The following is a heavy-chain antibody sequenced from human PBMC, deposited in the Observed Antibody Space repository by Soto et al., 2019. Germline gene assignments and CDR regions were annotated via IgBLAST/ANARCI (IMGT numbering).Heavy chain of an antibody. CDR2: ISYDGSNK. D-gene: IGHD3-16*01. Sequence: GGSLRLSCAASGFTFSSYGMHWVRQAPGKGLEWVAVISYDGSNKYYADSVKGRFTISRDNSKNTLYLQMNSLRDEDTAVYYCAKVRYAETDYFDYWGQGTLVTVSS. CDR1: GFTFSSYG. CDR3: AKVRYAETDYFDY. J-gene: IGHJ4*02. V-gene: IGHV3-30*18.